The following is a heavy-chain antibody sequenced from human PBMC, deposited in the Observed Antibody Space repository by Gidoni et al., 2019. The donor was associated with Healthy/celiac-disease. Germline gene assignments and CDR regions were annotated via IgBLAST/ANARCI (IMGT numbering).Heavy chain of an antibody. Sequence: QVQLVESGGGVVQPGRSLRLSCAASGFTFSSYAMHWVRQAPGKGLEWVAVISYDGSNKYYADSVKGRFTISRDNSKNTLYLQMNSLRAEDTAVYYCARDPTRVTTGPYYYYYGMDVWGQGTTVTVSS. J-gene: IGHJ6*02. CDR3: ARDPTRVTTGPYYYYYGMDV. D-gene: IGHD4-17*01. CDR2: ISYDGSNK. V-gene: IGHV3-30-3*01. CDR1: GFTFSSYA.